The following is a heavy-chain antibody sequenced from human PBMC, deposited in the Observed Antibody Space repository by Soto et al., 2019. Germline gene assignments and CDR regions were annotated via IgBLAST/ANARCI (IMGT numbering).Heavy chain of an antibody. CDR3: ARDTVGATYYYYGMDV. CDR2: ISSSGSTI. CDR1: GFTFSDYY. V-gene: IGHV3-11*01. Sequence: GSLRLSCAASGFTFSDYYMSWIRQAPGKGLEWVSYISSSGSTIYYADSVKGRFTISRDNAKNSLYLQMNSLRAEDTAVYYCARDTVGATYYYYGMDVWGQGTTVTVSS. J-gene: IGHJ6*02. D-gene: IGHD1-26*01.